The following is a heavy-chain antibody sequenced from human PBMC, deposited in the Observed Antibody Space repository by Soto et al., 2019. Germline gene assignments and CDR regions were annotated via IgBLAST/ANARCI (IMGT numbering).Heavy chain of an antibody. CDR1: GFTFSSYG. CDR2: ISYDGSNK. Sequence: PGGSLRLSCAASGFTFSSYGMHWVRQAPGKGLEWVAVISYDGSNKYYADSVKGRFTISRDNSKDTLYLQMNSLRAEDTAVYYCARDGMIRGVVIDSGMDVWGQGTTVTVSS. V-gene: IGHV3-30*03. J-gene: IGHJ6*02. CDR3: ARDGMIRGVVIDSGMDV. D-gene: IGHD3-10*01.